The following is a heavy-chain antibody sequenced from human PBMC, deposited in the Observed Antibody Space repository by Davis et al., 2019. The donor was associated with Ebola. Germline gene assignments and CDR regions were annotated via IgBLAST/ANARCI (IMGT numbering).Heavy chain of an antibody. CDR1: GFTFSSYG. D-gene: IGHD3-22*01. CDR3: ATGRGYYYDT. Sequence: SLKISCAASGFTFSSYGMHWVRQGPGKGLEWVAGITWNSDRVAYADSVKGRFTISRDNAKNSLYLQMNSLRAEDTALYYCATGRGYYYDTWGQGTLVTVSS. J-gene: IGHJ5*02. V-gene: IGHV3-9*01. CDR2: ITWNSDRV.